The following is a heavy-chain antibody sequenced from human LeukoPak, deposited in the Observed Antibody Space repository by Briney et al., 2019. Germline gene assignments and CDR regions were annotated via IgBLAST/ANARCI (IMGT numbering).Heavy chain of an antibody. J-gene: IGHJ4*02. CDR1: GFTFSSYG. CDR2: IWYDGSNK. V-gene: IGHV3-33*01. CDR3: ARGIAAAGPFDY. Sequence: GGSLRLSCAASGFTFSSYGMHWVRQAPGKGLEWVAVIWYDGSNKYYADSVKGRFTISRDNSKNTLYLQMNSLRAGDTAVYYCARGIAAAGPFDYWGQGTLVTVSS. D-gene: IGHD6-13*01.